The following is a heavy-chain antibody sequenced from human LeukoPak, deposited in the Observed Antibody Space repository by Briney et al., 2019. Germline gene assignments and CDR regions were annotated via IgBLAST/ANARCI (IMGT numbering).Heavy chain of an antibody. V-gene: IGHV3-74*01. D-gene: IGHD2-2*01. CDR3: ARTADVVPAAMWDY. CDR2: IYTDGNST. CDR1: GFTLSSYW. Sequence: GGSLRLSCAASGFTLSSYWMHWVRQAPGKGLVWVSRIYTDGNSTSFADSVKGRFTISRDNAKNTLYLQTNSLRVEDTAVYFCARTADVVPAAMWDYWGQGTLVTVSS. J-gene: IGHJ4*02.